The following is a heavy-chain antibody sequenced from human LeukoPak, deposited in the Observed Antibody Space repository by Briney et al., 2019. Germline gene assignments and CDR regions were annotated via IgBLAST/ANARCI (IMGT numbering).Heavy chain of an antibody. CDR1: GFTFSDYY. D-gene: IGHD6-13*01. Sequence: PGGSLRLSCAASGFTFSDYYMSWIRQAPGKGLEWVSYISSSGSTIYYADSVKGRFTISRDNAKNSLYLQMNSLRAEDTAVYYCARDPASAGPKQRLVLHWFDPWGQGTLVTVSS. CDR3: ARDPASAGPKQRLVLHWFDP. J-gene: IGHJ5*02. V-gene: IGHV3-11*01. CDR2: ISSSGSTI.